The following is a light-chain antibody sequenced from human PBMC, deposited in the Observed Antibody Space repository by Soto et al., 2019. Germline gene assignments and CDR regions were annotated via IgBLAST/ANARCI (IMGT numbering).Light chain of an antibody. Sequence: IVMTQSPDTLSVSPGERASLSCRASQSVKTKLAWYQKKPGQPPRLLIYGASIRATGIPARFSGSGSGTEFTLTISSLQSEDFAVYYCQQYSDWPPWTFGQGTKVEIK. V-gene: IGKV3-15*01. CDR2: GAS. CDR1: QSVKTK. J-gene: IGKJ1*01. CDR3: QQYSDWPPWT.